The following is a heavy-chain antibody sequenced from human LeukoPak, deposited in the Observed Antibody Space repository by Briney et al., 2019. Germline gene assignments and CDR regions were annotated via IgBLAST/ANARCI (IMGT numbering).Heavy chain of an antibody. J-gene: IGHJ4*02. V-gene: IGHV3-74*01. D-gene: IGHD5-24*01. CDR3: VRDGDVYNFDH. CDR1: GFPFKCQW. CDR2: IKGDESYT. Sequence: GGPLRLPCAPSGFPFKCQWMHGFAQPPGKGLVWVSRIKGDESYTNHADSVKGRFTISRDNAKNTLYLQMTSLRAEDTAIYYCVRDGDVYNFDHWGQGTLVTVSS.